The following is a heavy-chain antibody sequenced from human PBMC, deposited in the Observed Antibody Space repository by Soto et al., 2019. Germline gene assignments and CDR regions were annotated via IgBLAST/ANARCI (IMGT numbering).Heavy chain of an antibody. CDR1: GFTFSSYA. V-gene: IGHV3-23*01. CDR3: AKDGPTYYYGSGSYYNVGDYFDY. J-gene: IGHJ4*02. CDR2: ISGSGGST. Sequence: GGSLRLSCAASGFTFSSYAMSWVRQAPGKGLEWVSAISGSGGSTYYADPVKGRFTISRDNSKNTLYLQMNSLGAEDTAVYYCAKDGPTYYYGSGSYYNVGDYFDYWGQGTLVTVSS. D-gene: IGHD3-10*01.